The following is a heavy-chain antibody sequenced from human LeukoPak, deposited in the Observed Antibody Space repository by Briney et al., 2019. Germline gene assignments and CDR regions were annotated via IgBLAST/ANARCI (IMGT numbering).Heavy chain of an antibody. CDR1: GGAISSGSYY. D-gene: IGHD5-18*01. CDR2: MYYTGST. Sequence: SETLSLTCIVSGGAISSGSYYWGWIRQPPGKGLEWIGSMYYTGSTYNSPSLKSRVTISVDTSKNQFSLKLTSVTAADTAVYYCARDSPERGYSYGPLDNYFDYWGQGTLVTVSS. CDR3: ARDSPERGYSYGPLDNYFDY. V-gene: IGHV4-39*07. J-gene: IGHJ4*02.